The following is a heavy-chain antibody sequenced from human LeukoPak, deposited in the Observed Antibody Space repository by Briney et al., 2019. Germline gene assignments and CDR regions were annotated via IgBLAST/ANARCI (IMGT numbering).Heavy chain of an antibody. CDR1: GFTFSSCG. D-gene: IGHD6-13*01. CDR2: ISPTGTDR. J-gene: IGHJ4*02. CDR3: ARDIEAAGLFLDY. V-gene: IGHV3-21*01. Sequence: PGGSLRLSCAASGFTFSSCGFNWVRQAPGKGLEWVSSISPTGTDRYYADSVRGRFTISRDNAKSSLYLQMNSLRAEDTAVYYCARDIEAAGLFLDYWGQGTLVTVSS.